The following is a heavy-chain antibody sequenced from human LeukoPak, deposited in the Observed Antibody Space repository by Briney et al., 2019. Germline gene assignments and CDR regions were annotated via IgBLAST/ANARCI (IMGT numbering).Heavy chain of an antibody. D-gene: IGHD6-19*01. CDR3: ARPISSGWYGESFDI. V-gene: IGHV5-51*01. Sequence: GASLKISCKGSGYSFTSYWIGWVRQMPGKGLDGMGIIYPGDSDTRYSPSFQGQVTISADKSISTAYLQWSSLKASDTAMYYCARPISSGWYGESFDIWGQGTMVTVSS. CDR2: IYPGDSDT. J-gene: IGHJ3*02. CDR1: GYSFTSYW.